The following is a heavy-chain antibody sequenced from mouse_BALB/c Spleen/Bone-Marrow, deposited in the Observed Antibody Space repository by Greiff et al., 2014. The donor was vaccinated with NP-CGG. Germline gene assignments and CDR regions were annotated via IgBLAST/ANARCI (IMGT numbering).Heavy chain of an antibody. CDR3: ARFGRYYFDY. CDR2: INPGSGGA. CDR1: GYAFTNYL. Sequence: VQLVESGAELVRPGTAVNVSCKASGYAFTNYLIEWVKQRPGQGLGWIGVINPGSGGANYNEKFKGKATLTADKSSSTAYMQLSSLTSDDSAVYFCARFGRYYFDYWGQGTTLTVSS. V-gene: IGHV1-54*01. J-gene: IGHJ2*01.